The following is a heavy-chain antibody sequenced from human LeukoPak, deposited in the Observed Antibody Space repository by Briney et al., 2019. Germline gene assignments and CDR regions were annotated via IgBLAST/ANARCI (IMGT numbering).Heavy chain of an antibody. V-gene: IGHV4-59*01. Sequence: SETLSLTCTVSGGSISSYHWSWIRQPPGKGLEWIGEINYSGSTNYNPSLKSRVTISVDTSKNQFSLKLFSVTAADTAVYFCARDFLLGYYGMDVWGQGTTVTITS. CDR2: INYSGST. J-gene: IGHJ6*02. CDR1: GGSISSYH. CDR3: ARDFLLGYYGMDV. D-gene: IGHD3-16*01.